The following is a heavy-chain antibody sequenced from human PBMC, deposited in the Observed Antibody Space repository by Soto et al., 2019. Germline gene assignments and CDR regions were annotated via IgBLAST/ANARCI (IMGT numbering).Heavy chain of an antibody. Sequence: QVTLKESGPVLVKPTETLTLTCTVSGFSLSNARMGVSWIRQPPGKALEWLAHIFSNDEKSYSTSLKSRLTISKDTSKSQVVLTMTNMDPVDTATYYCARIEEGSSWWRPNNWFDPWGQGTLVTVSS. CDR1: GFSLSNARMG. V-gene: IGHV2-26*01. CDR3: ARIEEGSSWWRPNNWFDP. D-gene: IGHD6-13*01. CDR2: IFSNDEK. J-gene: IGHJ5*02.